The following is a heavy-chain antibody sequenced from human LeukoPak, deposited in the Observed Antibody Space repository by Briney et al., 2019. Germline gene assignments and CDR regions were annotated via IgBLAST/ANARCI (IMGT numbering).Heavy chain of an antibody. CDR3: ARDEVRFPRVFQH. J-gene: IGHJ1*01. V-gene: IGHV4-59*01. CDR2: IYYSGST. Sequence: SETLCLTCTVSGGSISSYHWSWIRQPPGKGLERIGNIYYSGSTNYNPSLKSRVTISLDTSKDQFSLKLSTVTAADTAVYYCARDEVRFPRVFQHWGQGTLVTVSS. D-gene: IGHD3-10*01. CDR1: GGSISSYH.